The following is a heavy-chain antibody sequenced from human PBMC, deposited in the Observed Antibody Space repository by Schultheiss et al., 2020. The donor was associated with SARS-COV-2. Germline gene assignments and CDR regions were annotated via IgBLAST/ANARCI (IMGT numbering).Heavy chain of an antibody. CDR1: GGSISSGSYY. V-gene: IGHV4-61*02. D-gene: IGHD2-21*02. J-gene: IGHJ4*02. Sequence: SQTLSLTCTVSGGSISSGSYYWSWIRQPAGKGLDWIGRIYTSGSTNYNPSLKSRVTISVDTSKNQFTLKRSSVTAANTAVYYCARGTTVTAVGYWGQGTLVTVSS. CDR2: IYTSGST. CDR3: ARGTTVTAVGY.